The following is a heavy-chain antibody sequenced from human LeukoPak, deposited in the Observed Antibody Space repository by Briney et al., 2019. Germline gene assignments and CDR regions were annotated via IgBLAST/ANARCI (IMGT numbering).Heavy chain of an antibody. CDR1: GGTLRSHG. J-gene: IGHJ3*01. CDR3: ARAGLNYYGDFVSAFDV. V-gene: IGHV1-69*06. CDR2: IIPFFETT. Sequence: SVKVSCRSSGGTLRSHGPNWVRQAPGQGLEWMGRIIPFFETTIYAQKFHGRVTITSDKSTSTVYMELSSLRSDDTAVYYCARAGLNYYGDFVSAFDVWGQGTLVTVSS. D-gene: IGHD4-17*01.